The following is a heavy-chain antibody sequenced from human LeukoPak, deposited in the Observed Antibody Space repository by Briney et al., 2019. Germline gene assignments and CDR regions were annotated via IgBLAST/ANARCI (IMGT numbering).Heavy chain of an antibody. CDR2: ISLNSGSI. D-gene: IGHD6-13*01. J-gene: IGHJ2*01. V-gene: IGHV3-9*01. Sequence: GGSLRLSCAASGVTFDDYAMRWVRHAPGKGLEWVSGISLNSGSIGYADSVKGRFTISRDNAKNSLYLQLNSLRAEDTALYYCAKDTRIAAAGTYWYFDLWGRGTLVTVSS. CDR1: GVTFDDYA. CDR3: AKDTRIAAAGTYWYFDL.